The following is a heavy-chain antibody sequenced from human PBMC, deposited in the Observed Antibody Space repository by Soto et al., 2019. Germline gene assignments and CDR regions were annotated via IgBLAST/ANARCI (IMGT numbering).Heavy chain of an antibody. D-gene: IGHD3-9*01. CDR1: GFSLSTTEVG. CDR2: IYWDDDK. Sequence: QITLKESGPTLVKPTQPLTLTCTFSGFSLSTTEVGVAWIRQPPGKALEWLALIYWDDDKRYSPSLKSRLTITKDTSKNQVVLRMTNMDPVDTATYYCAHRFDWYYFDYWGQGTLVTVSS. J-gene: IGHJ4*02. V-gene: IGHV2-5*02. CDR3: AHRFDWYYFDY.